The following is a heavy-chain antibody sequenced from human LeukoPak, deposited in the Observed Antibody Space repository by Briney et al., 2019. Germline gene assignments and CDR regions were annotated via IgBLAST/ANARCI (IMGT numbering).Heavy chain of an antibody. Sequence: GGSLRLSCAASGFTFSRYWMHWVRQAPGKGLVWVSRIDTDGSRISHGDSVKGRFTISRDNAKNTLYLQMNSLRAEDTAVYYCAGGRDRSSLYFDSWGQGTLVTVSS. CDR2: IDTDGSRI. V-gene: IGHV3-74*01. J-gene: IGHJ4*02. CDR3: AGGRDRSSLYFDS. CDR1: GFTFSRYW. D-gene: IGHD5-24*01.